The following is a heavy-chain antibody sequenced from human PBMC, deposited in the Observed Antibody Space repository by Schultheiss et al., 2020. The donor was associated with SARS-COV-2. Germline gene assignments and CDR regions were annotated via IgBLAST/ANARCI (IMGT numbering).Heavy chain of an antibody. V-gene: IGHV1-69*13. CDR1: GYTFTSYG. J-gene: IGHJ4*02. CDR2: IIPNFGTA. CDR3: AKEGSSGWYHFDY. Sequence: SVKVSCKASGYTFTSYGISWVRQAPGQGLEWMGGIIPNFGTANYAQKFQGRVTITADESTSTAYMGLSSLRSEDTAVYYCAKEGSSGWYHFDYWGQGTLVTVSS. D-gene: IGHD6-19*01.